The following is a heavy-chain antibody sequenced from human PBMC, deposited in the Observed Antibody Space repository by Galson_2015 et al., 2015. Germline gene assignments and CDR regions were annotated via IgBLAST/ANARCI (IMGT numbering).Heavy chain of an antibody. CDR1: GGSISSGDYY. D-gene: IGHD4-23*01. Sequence: TLSLTCTVSGGSISSGDYYWSWIRQPPGKGLEWIGYIYYSGSTYYNPSLKSRVTISVDTSRNQFSLKLSSVTAADTAVYYCARDLGSNPFDYWGQGTLVTVSS. CDR3: ARDLGSNPFDY. J-gene: IGHJ4*02. CDR2: IYYSGST. V-gene: IGHV4-30-4*01.